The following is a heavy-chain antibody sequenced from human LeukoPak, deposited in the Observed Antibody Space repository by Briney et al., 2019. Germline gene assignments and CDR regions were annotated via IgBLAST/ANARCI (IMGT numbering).Heavy chain of an antibody. CDR1: GGSISSSSYY. J-gene: IGHJ6*03. D-gene: IGHD6-13*01. CDR2: TYLIGST. CDR3: ATGDPGIAAAGTLRYYYYYYMDV. V-gene: IGHV4-39*07. Sequence: SETLSLTCTVSGGSISSSSYYWGWIRQPPGKGLGGMGGTYLIGSTYYNPSLKSRVTISVDTSKNQFSLKLSSVTAADTAVYYCATGDPGIAAAGTLRYYYYYYMDVWGKGTTVTVSS.